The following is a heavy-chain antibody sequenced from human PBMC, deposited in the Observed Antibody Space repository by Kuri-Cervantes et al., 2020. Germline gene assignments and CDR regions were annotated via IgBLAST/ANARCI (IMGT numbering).Heavy chain of an antibody. CDR2: IIPIFGTP. CDR3: AKSYDTSGYANSLDS. D-gene: IGHD3-22*01. Sequence: SVKVSCKASGGTFSSYAISWVRQAPGQGREWMGGIIPIFGTPNYAQKFQGRVTITADESPSTAYMGLRSLSSYDTAVSYWAKSYDTSGYANSLDSSGRGTLVTVSS. J-gene: IGHJ4*02. CDR1: GGTFSSYA. V-gene: IGHV1-69*13.